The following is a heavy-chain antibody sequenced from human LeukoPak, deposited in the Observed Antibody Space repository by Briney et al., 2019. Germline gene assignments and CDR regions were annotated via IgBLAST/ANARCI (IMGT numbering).Heavy chain of an antibody. CDR1: GGSFSGYY. CDR3: ARSPSTIGWNWGYYFDY. Sequence: SETLSLTCAVYGGSFSGYYWSWIRQSAGKGLEWIGRISTTGSTYYNPSFQSRVTMSADPSKTLFFLRLRSVTAADTAVYYCARSPSTIGWNWGYYFDYWGQGSLVTVSS. D-gene: IGHD3-3*01. CDR2: ISTTGST. V-gene: IGHV4-59*10. J-gene: IGHJ4*02.